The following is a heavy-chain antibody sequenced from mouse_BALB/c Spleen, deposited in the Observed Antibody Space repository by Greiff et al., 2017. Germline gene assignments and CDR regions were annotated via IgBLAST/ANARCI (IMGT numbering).Heavy chain of an antibody. V-gene: IGHV3-2*02. CDR1: GYSITSDYA. Sequence: EVKLMESGPGLVKPSQSLSLTCTVTGYSITSDYAWNWIRQFPGNKLEWMGYISYSGSTSYNPSLKSRISITRDTSKNQFFLQLNSVTTEDTATYYCAWGQLGLWFAYWGQGTLVTVSA. D-gene: IGHD3-1*01. CDR2: ISYSGST. J-gene: IGHJ3*01. CDR3: AWGQLGLWFAY.